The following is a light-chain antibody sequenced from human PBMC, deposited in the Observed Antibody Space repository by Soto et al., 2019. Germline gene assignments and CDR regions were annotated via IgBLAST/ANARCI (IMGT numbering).Light chain of an antibody. CDR2: GAS. CDR1: QSVSSN. J-gene: IGKJ5*01. CDR3: QQYNNWPRIT. Sequence: DIVMTQSPGTLSVSPGERATLSCGASQSVSSNLAWYQQKPGQAPRLLIDGASTRATGIPARFSGSGSGTEFTLTIRSLQSEDFAVYYCQQYNNWPRITFGQGTRLEI. V-gene: IGKV3-15*01.